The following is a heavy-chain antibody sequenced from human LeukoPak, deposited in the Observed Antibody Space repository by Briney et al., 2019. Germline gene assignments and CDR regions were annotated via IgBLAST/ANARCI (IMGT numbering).Heavy chain of an antibody. D-gene: IGHD3-3*01. J-gene: IGHJ4*02. CDR2: IREKVNSYTT. CDR3: AKAFCSEKQCTLDS. Sequence: PGGSLRLSCTASGFSFGSYAMHWVRQAPGKGLEWVGRIREKVNSYTTVYAASVKGRFTISRDDSTNSVFLQMNSLKTEDTAVYYCAKAFCSEKQCTLDSWGQGTLVSVSS. CDR1: GFSFGSYA. V-gene: IGHV3-72*01.